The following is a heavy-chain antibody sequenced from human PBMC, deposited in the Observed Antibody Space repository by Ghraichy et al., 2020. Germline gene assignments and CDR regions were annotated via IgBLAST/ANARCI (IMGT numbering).Heavy chain of an antibody. J-gene: IGHJ4*02. D-gene: IGHD2-15*01. CDR3: AKFSQDSGSSNYYLDH. CDR2: IHSSGST. Sequence: SETLSLTCTVSSGSLTNNYWSWVRQPPGKGLDFLGYIHSSGSTNYNPSLRSRVTMSVDTSNNEFSLKVTSVTAADTAVYYCAKFSQDSGSSNYYLDHWGQGTLVTVSS. V-gene: IGHV4-59*12. CDR1: SGSLTNNY.